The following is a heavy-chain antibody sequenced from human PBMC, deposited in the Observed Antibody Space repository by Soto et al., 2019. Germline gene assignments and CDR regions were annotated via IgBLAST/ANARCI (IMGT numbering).Heavy chain of an antibody. D-gene: IGHD4-17*01. CDR2: ISSSSSYI. CDR1: GFTFSSYS. V-gene: IGHV3-21*01. Sequence: LRLSCAASGFTFSSYSMNWVRQAPGKGLEWVSSISSSSSYIYYADSVKGRFTISRDNAKNSLYLQMNSLRAEDTAVYYCARDVTVTTLDYYYGMDVWGQGTTVTSP. CDR3: ARDVTVTTLDYYYGMDV. J-gene: IGHJ6*02.